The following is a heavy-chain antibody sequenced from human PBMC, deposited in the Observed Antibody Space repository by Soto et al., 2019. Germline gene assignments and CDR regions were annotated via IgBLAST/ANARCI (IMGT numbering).Heavy chain of an antibody. V-gene: IGHV3-13*04. CDR3: ARGEYSSSWGYYYYYGMDV. CDR2: IGTAGDT. CDR1: GFTFSSYD. J-gene: IGHJ6*02. D-gene: IGHD6-13*01. Sequence: EVQLVESGGGLVQPGGSLRLSCAASGFTFSSYDMHWVRQATGKGLEWVSAIGTAGDTYYPGSVKGRFTISRENAKNSLDLQMNSLRAGDTAVYYCARGEYSSSWGYYYYYGMDVWGQGTTVTVSS.